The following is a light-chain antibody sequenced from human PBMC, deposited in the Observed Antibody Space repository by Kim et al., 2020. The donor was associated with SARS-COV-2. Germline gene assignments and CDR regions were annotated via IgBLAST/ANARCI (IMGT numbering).Light chain of an antibody. CDR1: RGSIASNY. CDR3: QSYDSSNVV. J-gene: IGLJ2*01. V-gene: IGLV6-57*03. CDR2: EDN. Sequence: GQTVTISHTRSRGSIASNYVQWYQQRPGSAPTTVIYEDNQRPSGVPDRFSGSIDSSSNSASLTISGLKTEDEADYYCQSYDSSNVVFGGGTQLTVL.